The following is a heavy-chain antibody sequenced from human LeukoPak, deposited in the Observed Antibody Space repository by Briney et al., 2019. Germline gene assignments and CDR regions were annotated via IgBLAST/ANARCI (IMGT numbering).Heavy chain of an antibody. J-gene: IGHJ4*02. CDR1: GFTFSSYG. Sequence: GGSLRLSCAASGFTFSSYGMHRVRQAPGKGLEWVAVISYDGSNKYYADSVKGRFTISRDNSKNTLYLQMNSLRAEDTAVYYCAREVVVAGKIFDYWGQGTLVTASS. V-gene: IGHV3-30*04. CDR2: ISYDGSNK. D-gene: IGHD2-15*01. CDR3: AREVVVAGKIFDY.